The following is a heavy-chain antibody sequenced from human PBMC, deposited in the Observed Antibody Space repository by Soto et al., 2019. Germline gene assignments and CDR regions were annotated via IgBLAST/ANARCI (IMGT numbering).Heavy chain of an antibody. Sequence: GGSLRLSCAASDFDFSSYGMHWVRQAPGKGLEWVAASSYDGRETFYAESAKGRFTVSKDMSKNTAFLQMNALRHEDTAVYFFARDSGWPILNFDNWGQGTPVTVSS. CDR3: ARDSGWPILNFDN. J-gene: IGHJ4*02. CDR1: DFDFSSYG. D-gene: IGHD3-10*01. V-gene: IGHV3-30*03. CDR2: SSYDGRET.